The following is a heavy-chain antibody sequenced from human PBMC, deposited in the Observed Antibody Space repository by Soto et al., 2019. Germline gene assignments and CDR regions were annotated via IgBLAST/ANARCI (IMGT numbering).Heavy chain of an antibody. D-gene: IGHD6-19*01. CDR3: ARGHQWLDTYYFDY. V-gene: IGHV4-34*01. J-gene: IGHJ4*02. CDR2: INHSGST. Sequence: QVQLQQWGAGLLKPSETLSLTCAVYGGSFSGYYWSWIRQPPGKGLEWIGEINHSGSTNYNPSLKSRVTISVDTSKNQFSLKLSSVTAADTAVYYCARGHQWLDTYYFDYWGQGTLVTVSS. CDR1: GGSFSGYY.